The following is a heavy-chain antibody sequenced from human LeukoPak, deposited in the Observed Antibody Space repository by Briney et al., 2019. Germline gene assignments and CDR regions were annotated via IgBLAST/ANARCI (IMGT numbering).Heavy chain of an antibody. J-gene: IGHJ4*02. V-gene: IGHV3-30-3*01. D-gene: IGHD1-14*01. CDR3: ARVEPEYYFDY. CDR2: ISYDGSNK. CDR1: GFTFSSYA. Sequence: GRSLRLSCAASGFTFSSYAMHWVRQAPGKGLEWVAVISYDGSNKYYADSVKGRFTISRDNSKNTLYLQMNSLRAEDTAVYYCARVEPEYYFDYWGQGTLVTVYS.